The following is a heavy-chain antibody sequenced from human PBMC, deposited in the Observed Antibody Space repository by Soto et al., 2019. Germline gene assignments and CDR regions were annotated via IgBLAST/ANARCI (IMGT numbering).Heavy chain of an antibody. CDR2: IDWDDDK. V-gene: IGHV2-70*01. CDR1: GFSLSTSGMC. CDR3: ARTICRIAARIFDY. D-gene: IGHD6-6*01. Sequence: SGPTLVNPTQTLTLTCTFSGFSLSTSGMCVSWIRQPPGKALEWLALIDWDDDKYYSTSLKTSLTISKDTSKNQVVLTMTNMDPVDTATYYCARTICRIAARIFDYWGQGTLVTVSS. J-gene: IGHJ4*02.